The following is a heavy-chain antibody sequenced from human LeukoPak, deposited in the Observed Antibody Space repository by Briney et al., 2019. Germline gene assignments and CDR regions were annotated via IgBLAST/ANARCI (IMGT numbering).Heavy chain of an antibody. Sequence: GKSLRLSCVASGFSFSDSVIHWVRQAPGKGLEWVAVISHDVKTTYYADSAKGRSTISRDNSRNTVFLQMDRLRPEDTAVYYCVKEAYYGWGSSPTFYFDYWGQGTRVTVSS. CDR2: ISHDVKTT. D-gene: IGHD3-10*01. V-gene: IGHV3-30*04. J-gene: IGHJ4*02. CDR1: GFSFSDSV. CDR3: VKEAYYGWGSSPTFYFDY.